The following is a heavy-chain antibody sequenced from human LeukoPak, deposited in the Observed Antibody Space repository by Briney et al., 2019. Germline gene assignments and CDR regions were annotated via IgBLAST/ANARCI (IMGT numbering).Heavy chain of an antibody. CDR3: ARVNYDFWSGSAKLDY. CDR2: ISSSGSTI. J-gene: IGHJ4*02. Sequence: GGSLRLSCAASGFTFSSYEMNWVRQAPGKGLEWVSYISSSGSTIYYADSVKGRFTISRDNAKNSLYLQMNSLRAEDTAVYYCARVNYDFWSGSAKLDYWGQGTLATVSS. CDR1: GFTFSSYE. V-gene: IGHV3-48*03. D-gene: IGHD3-3*01.